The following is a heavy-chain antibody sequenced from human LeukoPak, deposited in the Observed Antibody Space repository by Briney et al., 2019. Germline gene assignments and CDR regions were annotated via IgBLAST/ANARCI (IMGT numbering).Heavy chain of an antibody. Sequence: PGGSLRLSCAASGFTFTSYSMNWVRQAPGRGLEWVSTISGGGGSTYYADSVKGRFTISRDNSKNTLYLQMNSLRAEDTAVFYCARDSSTSIFSLNAFDIWGQGTMVTVSS. CDR1: GFTFTSYS. CDR2: ISGGGGST. CDR3: ARDSSTSIFSLNAFDI. J-gene: IGHJ3*02. V-gene: IGHV3-23*01. D-gene: IGHD2-2*01.